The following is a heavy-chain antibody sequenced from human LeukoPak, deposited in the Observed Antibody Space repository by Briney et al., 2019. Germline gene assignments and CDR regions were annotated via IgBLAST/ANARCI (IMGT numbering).Heavy chain of an antibody. CDR1: GYTFTSYD. J-gene: IGHJ5*02. CDR2: MNPNSGNT. D-gene: IGHD3-3*01. Sequence: ASVKVSCKASGYTFTSYDINWVRQATGQGLEWMGWMNPNSGNTGYAQKFQGRVTMTRNTSISTAYMELSSLRSEDTAVYYCARARNLDGQYYDFWSGYDGNWFDPWGQGTLVTVSS. V-gene: IGHV1-8*01. CDR3: ARARNLDGQYYDFWSGYDGNWFDP.